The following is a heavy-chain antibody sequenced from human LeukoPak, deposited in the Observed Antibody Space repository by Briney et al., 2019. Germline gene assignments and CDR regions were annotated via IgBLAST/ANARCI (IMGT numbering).Heavy chain of an antibody. J-gene: IGHJ5*02. D-gene: IGHD2-2*01. CDR2: IYPGDSDT. V-gene: IGHV5-51*01. CDR1: GYSFTSYW. CDR3: ARLLNLCSSTSCSRTNWFDP. Sequence: GESLKISCKGSGYSFTSYWIGWVRQMPGKGLEWMGIIYPGDSDTRYSPSFQGHVTISADKSISTAYLQWSSLKASDTAMYYCARLLNLCSSTSCSRTNWFDPWGQGTLVTVSS.